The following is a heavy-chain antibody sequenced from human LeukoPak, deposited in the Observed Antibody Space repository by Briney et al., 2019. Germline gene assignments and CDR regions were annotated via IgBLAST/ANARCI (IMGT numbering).Heavy chain of an antibody. Sequence: GGSLRLSCAASGFTFSSYVMNWVPPAPGKGVEWVSVLSGGGGSTYYADSVKGRFTISRDNSKNTLFLQINSLRAEDTAVYYCAKGGYCSSTSCYVGWFDPWGQGTLVTVSS. D-gene: IGHD2-2*01. V-gene: IGHV3-23*01. J-gene: IGHJ5*02. CDR1: GFTFSSYV. CDR2: LSGGGGST. CDR3: AKGGYCSSTSCYVGWFDP.